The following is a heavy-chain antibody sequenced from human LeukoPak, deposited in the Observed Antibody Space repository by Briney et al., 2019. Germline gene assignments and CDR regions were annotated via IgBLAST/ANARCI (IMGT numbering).Heavy chain of an antibody. CDR1: GAPITSYY. CDR2: IYYTGTT. CDR3: ARGPRAGDWDSGMDV. V-gene: IGHV4-59*12. D-gene: IGHD2-21*02. Sequence: SETLSLTCTASGAPITSYYWSWIRHPPGKGLEWIGYIYYTGTTNYNPSLKSRVTISVDTSKNQFSLKLSSVTAADTAVYYCARGPRAGDWDSGMDVWGQGTTVTVSS. J-gene: IGHJ6*02.